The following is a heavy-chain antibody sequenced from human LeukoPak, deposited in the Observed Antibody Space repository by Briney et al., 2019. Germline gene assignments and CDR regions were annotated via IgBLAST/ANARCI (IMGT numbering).Heavy chain of an antibody. V-gene: IGHV1-18*01. Sequence: ASMKVSCKASGGTFSSYAISWVRQAPGQGLEWMGWISAYNGNTNYAQKLQGRVTMTTDTSTSTAYMELRSLRSDDTAVYYCAREGIAEDPGYFDYWGQGTLVTVSS. D-gene: IGHD6-13*01. CDR1: GGTFSSYA. J-gene: IGHJ4*02. CDR3: AREGIAEDPGYFDY. CDR2: ISAYNGNT.